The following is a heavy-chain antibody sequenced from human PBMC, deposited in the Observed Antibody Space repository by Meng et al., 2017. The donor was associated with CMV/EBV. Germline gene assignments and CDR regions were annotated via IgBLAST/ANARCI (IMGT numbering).Heavy chain of an antibody. J-gene: IGHJ4*02. D-gene: IGHD4-23*01. CDR3: ARDGYGGAFDY. V-gene: IGHV3-21*01. Sequence: GESLKISCAASGFTFSSYSMNWVRQAPGKGLEWVSSISSSSSYIYYADSVKGRFTISRDNAKNSLYLQMKSLRAEDTALYYCARDGYGGAFDYWGQGTLVTVSS. CDR1: GFTFSSYS. CDR2: ISSSSSYI.